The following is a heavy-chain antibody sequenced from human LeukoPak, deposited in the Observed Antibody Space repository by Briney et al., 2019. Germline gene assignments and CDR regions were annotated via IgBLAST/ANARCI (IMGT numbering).Heavy chain of an antibody. CDR2: IYYSGTT. Sequence: SETLSLTCSVSGGFISSYYWSWIRQPPGKGPECIGYIYYSGTTSYNPSLKSRVTISVDTSNNQFSLSLSSVTAADTAVYYCARYVKYGSGIWFGNWFDPWGQGTLVTVSS. J-gene: IGHJ5*02. V-gene: IGHV4-59*01. D-gene: IGHD3-10*01. CDR3: ARYVKYGSGIWFGNWFDP. CDR1: GGFISSYY.